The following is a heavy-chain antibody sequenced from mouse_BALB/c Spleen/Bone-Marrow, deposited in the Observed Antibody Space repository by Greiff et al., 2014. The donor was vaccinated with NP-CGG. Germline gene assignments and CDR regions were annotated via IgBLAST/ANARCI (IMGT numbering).Heavy chain of an antibody. V-gene: IGHV1-69*02. Sequence: VQLQQSGAELVRPGASVKLSCKASGYTFTSYWINWVKQRPGQGLEWIGNIYPSDSYTNYNQKFKDKATLTVDKSSTTAYMQLSSPTSEDSAVYYCTRGGCSPYYFDYWGQGSTLTVSS. D-gene: IGHD1-1*01. CDR1: GYTFTSYW. J-gene: IGHJ2*01. CDR2: IYPSDSYT. CDR3: TRGGCSPYYFDY.